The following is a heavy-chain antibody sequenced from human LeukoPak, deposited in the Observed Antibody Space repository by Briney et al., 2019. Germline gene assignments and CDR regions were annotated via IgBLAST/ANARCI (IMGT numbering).Heavy chain of an antibody. CDR3: ARVWVTTLDS. CDR2: ISASGTTI. CDR1: GFSFSSYE. D-gene: IGHD2-21*02. J-gene: IGHJ5*02. Sequence: GGSLRLSCAASGFSFSSYEMNWVRQAPGKGLEWVSYISASGTTIYYADSVKGRFTISRDNAKNSLYLQMNSLRAEDTAVYYCARVWVTTLDSWGQGTLVTVSS. V-gene: IGHV3-48*03.